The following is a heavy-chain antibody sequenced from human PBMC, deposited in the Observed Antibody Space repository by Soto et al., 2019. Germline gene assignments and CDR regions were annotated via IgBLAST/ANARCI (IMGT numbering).Heavy chain of an antibody. Sequence: QVQLQESCPGLVKPSETLSLTCTVSGGSISSYYWSWIRQPPGKGLEYIGYIHYSGSTNYKPSLRSRVTISVDTSKNQFSLKLSSVTAADTAVYYCARHWTGLDYWGQGTLVTVSS. J-gene: IGHJ4*02. CDR2: IHYSGST. D-gene: IGHD2-8*02. V-gene: IGHV4-59*08. CDR3: ARHWTGLDY. CDR1: GGSISSYY.